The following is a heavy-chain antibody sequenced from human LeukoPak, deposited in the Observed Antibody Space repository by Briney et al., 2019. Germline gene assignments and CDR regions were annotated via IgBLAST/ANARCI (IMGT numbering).Heavy chain of an antibody. J-gene: IGHJ4*02. Sequence: GGSLRLSCAASGFTFSSYAMSWVRQAPGKGLEWVSAISGSSGSTYYADSVKGRFTISRDNSKNTLYLQMNSLRAEDTAVYYCAKDYDFWSGYFNYFDYWGQGTLVTVCS. CDR3: AKDYDFWSGYFNYFDY. V-gene: IGHV3-23*01. CDR2: ISGSSGST. D-gene: IGHD3-3*01. CDR1: GFTFSSYA.